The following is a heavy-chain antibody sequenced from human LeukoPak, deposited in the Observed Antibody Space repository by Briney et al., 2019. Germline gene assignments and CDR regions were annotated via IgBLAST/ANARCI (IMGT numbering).Heavy chain of an antibody. V-gene: IGHV3-23*01. CDR2: ISGSGGST. J-gene: IGHJ6*02. CDR3: AKDKRAGFGESNYYYGMDV. D-gene: IGHD3-10*01. CDR1: GFTFSSYA. Sequence: GGSPRLSYAASGFTFSSYAMSWVRQAPGKGLEWVSAISGSGGSTYYADSVKGRFTISRDNSKNTLYLQMNSLRAEDTAVYYCAKDKRAGFGESNYYYGMDVWGQGTTVTVSS.